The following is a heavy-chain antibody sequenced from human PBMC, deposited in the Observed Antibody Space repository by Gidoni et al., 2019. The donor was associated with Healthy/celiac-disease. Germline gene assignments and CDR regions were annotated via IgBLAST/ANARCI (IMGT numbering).Heavy chain of an antibody. CDR2: IKSKTDGGTT. V-gene: IGHV3-15*07. Sequence: EVQLVESGGGLVKPGGSLRLSCSASGFTFSTAWMNWVRQAPGKGLEWVGRIKSKTDGGTTDYAAPVKGRFTISRDDSKNTLYLQMNSLKTEDTAVYYCTTDYGDYVRAERSFDYWGQGTLVTVSS. CDR3: TTDYGDYVRAERSFDY. D-gene: IGHD4-17*01. CDR1: GFTFSTAW. J-gene: IGHJ4*02.